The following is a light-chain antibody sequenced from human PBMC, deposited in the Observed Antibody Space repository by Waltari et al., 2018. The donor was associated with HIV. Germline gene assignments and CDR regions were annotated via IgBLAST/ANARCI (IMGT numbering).Light chain of an antibody. Sequence: SSELTQDPAVSVALGQTVTITCQGESLRSYYASWYQQKPGQALVLVLYGKNNRPSGTPCRFSVSSPGHTASLTITGAQAEDEADYYCNSRDSSGNRVLFGGGTKLTVL. CDR3: NSRDSSGNRVL. V-gene: IGLV3-19*01. CDR1: SLRSYY. J-gene: IGLJ2*01. CDR2: GKN.